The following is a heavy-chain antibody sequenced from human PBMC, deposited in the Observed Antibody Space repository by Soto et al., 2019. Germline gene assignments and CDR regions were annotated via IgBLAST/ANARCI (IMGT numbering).Heavy chain of an antibody. CDR2: ISYDGKYK. CDR3: AKSGERYCTGGSCYFDC. D-gene: IGHD2-8*02. CDR1: GFTFSSYG. V-gene: IGHV3-30*18. J-gene: IGHJ4*02. Sequence: QVQLVESGGGVVQPGRSLRLSCAASGFTFSSYGMHWVRQAPGQGLECVAIISYDGKYKYYGDSVKGRFTISRDNSKNTLSLQMDSLRAEDTAVYYCAKSGERYCTGGSCYFDCWGQGSVVTVSS.